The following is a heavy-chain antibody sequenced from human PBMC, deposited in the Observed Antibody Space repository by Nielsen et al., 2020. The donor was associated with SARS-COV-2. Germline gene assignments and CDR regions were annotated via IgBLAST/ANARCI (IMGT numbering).Heavy chain of an antibody. Sequence: SLKISCVGSGFTFDDYAMHWVRQAPGKGLEWVSGISWNSVSIDYADSVKGRFTISRDNAKSSLYLQMNSLRAEDTAFYYCAKVYGDYVGFFDVWGRCTLVTVSS. V-gene: IGHV3-9*01. D-gene: IGHD4-17*01. J-gene: IGHJ2*01. CDR1: GFTFDDYA. CDR2: ISWNSVSI. CDR3: AKVYGDYVGFFDV.